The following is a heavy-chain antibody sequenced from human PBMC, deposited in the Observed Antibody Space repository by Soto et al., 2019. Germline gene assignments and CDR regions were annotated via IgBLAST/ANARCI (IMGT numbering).Heavy chain of an antibody. CDR2: IYYSGST. Sequence: QVQLQESGPGLVKPSQTLSLTCTVSGGSISSGGYYWSWIRQHPGKGLEWMGYIYYSGSTYYNPSLKSRVTISVDTSKNQFSLKLSSVTAADTAVYYCARVRYYDSSGYPLWFDYWGQGTLVTVSS. J-gene: IGHJ4*02. CDR1: GGSISSGGYY. D-gene: IGHD3-22*01. CDR3: ARVRYYDSSGYPLWFDY. V-gene: IGHV4-31*03.